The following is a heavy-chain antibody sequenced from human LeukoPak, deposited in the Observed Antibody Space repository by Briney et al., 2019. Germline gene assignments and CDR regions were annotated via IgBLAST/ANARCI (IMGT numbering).Heavy chain of an antibody. CDR3: ARGHSYGSFDY. Sequence: PSETLSLTCTVSGGSISSDYWSWIRQPPGKGLEWIGYIYYSGDTNYNPSLKSRVTISVDTSKNQFSLKLSSVTAADTAVYYCARGHSYGSFDYWGQGTLVTVSS. CDR2: IYYSGDT. D-gene: IGHD5-18*01. CDR1: GGSISSDY. V-gene: IGHV4-59*01. J-gene: IGHJ4*02.